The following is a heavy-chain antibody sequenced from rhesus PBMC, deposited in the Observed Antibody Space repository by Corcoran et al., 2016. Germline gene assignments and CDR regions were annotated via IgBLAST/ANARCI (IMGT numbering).Heavy chain of an antibody. V-gene: IGHV4-122*02. Sequence: QVQLQESGPGLVKPSETLSLTCAVSGYSISSGYYWSWICQPPGKGLEWIGYIPYSGRTSYNPSLQSRVTISRDTDKTQFSLKLSSVTAADTAVYYCARDQAYYYGSGYYQVNYWGQGVLVTVSS. CDR3: ARDQAYYYGSGYYQVNY. D-gene: IGHD3-28*01. J-gene: IGHJ4*01. CDR2: IPYSGRT. CDR1: GYSISSGYY.